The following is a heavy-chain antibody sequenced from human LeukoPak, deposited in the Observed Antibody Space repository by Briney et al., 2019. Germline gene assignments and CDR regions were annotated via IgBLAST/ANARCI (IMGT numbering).Heavy chain of an antibody. D-gene: IGHD3-10*01. V-gene: IGHV1-46*01. CDR2: INPSGGST. J-gene: IGHJ4*02. CDR1: GYIFTSYY. CDR3: ASAGGYYGSGRY. Sequence: GASVKVSCKASGYIFTSYYMHWVRQAPGQGLEWMGIINPSGGSTSYAQKFQGRVTMTRDMSTSTVYMELSSLRSEDTAVYYCASAGGYYGSGRYWGQGTLVTVSS.